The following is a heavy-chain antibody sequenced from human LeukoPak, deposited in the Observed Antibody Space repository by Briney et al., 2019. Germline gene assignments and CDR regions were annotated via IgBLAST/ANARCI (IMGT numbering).Heavy chain of an antibody. CDR3: ARGGGLRAYYFDY. V-gene: IGHV3-30*04. Sequence: GGSLRLSCAASGFTFSSYAGGGVRRAPGRGLGGVAVISYDGSNKYYADSVKGRFTISRDHSKTTLYLQMNRLRAEDTAVYYSARGGGLRAYYFDYWGQGPLVTVSS. CDR1: GFTFSSYA. D-gene: IGHD5-24*01. CDR2: ISYDGSNK. J-gene: IGHJ4*02.